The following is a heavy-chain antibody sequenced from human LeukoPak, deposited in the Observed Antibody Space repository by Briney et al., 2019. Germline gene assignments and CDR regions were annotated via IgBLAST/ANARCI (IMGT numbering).Heavy chain of an antibody. CDR3: AREVIQLWPYFDY. Sequence: PSETLSLTCTVSGGSISSSSYYWGWIRQPPGKGLEWIGSIYYSGSTYYNPSLKSRVTISLDTSKNQFSLKLSSVTAADTAVYYCAREVIQLWPYFDYWGHGTLVTVSS. CDR2: IYYSGST. CDR1: GGSISSSSYY. D-gene: IGHD5-18*01. V-gene: IGHV4-39*07. J-gene: IGHJ4*01.